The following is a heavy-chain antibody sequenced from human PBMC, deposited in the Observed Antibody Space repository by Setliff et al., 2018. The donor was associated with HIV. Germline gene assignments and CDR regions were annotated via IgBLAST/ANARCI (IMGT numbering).Heavy chain of an antibody. J-gene: IGHJ6*02. V-gene: IGHV3-7*01. D-gene: IGHD2-15*01. CDR2: IKQDGSEK. CDR1: GFTFSSYW. Sequence: LRLSCAASGFTFSSYWMSWVRQAPGKGLEWVANIKQDGSEKYCVDSVKGRFTISRDDAKNSLYLQMNSLWAEDTAVYYCARDRHCSGGSCTSYYGMDVWGQGTTVTVSS. CDR3: ARDRHCSGGSCTSYYGMDV.